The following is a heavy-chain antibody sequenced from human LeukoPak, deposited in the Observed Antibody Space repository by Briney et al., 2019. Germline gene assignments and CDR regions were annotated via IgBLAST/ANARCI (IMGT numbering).Heavy chain of an antibody. CDR3: VTDYYDSSGQLHAGAHAFDI. Sequence: GGSLRLSCAASGFTFRTFGMHWVRQAPGKGLEWVAIIWYDGINKYCADSVKGRFTISRDNSKNTLYLQMNSLRAEDTAVYYCVTDYYDSSGQLHAGAHAFDIWGQGTMVTVSS. D-gene: IGHD3-22*01. CDR1: GFTFRTFG. V-gene: IGHV3-33*01. J-gene: IGHJ3*02. CDR2: IWYDGINK.